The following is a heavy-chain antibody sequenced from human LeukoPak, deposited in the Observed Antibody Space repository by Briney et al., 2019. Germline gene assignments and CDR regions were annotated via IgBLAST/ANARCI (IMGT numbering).Heavy chain of an antibody. J-gene: IGHJ4*02. CDR3: ARDRGNDY. CDR2: IYYSGST. Sequence: PSETLSLTCTVSGYSITSAYYWSWIRQPPGKGLEWIGYIYYSGSTNYNPSLKSRVTISVDTSKNQFSLKLSSVTAADTAVYYCARDRGNDYWGQGTLVTVSS. V-gene: IGHV4-61*01. CDR1: GYSITSAYY. D-gene: IGHD3-10*01.